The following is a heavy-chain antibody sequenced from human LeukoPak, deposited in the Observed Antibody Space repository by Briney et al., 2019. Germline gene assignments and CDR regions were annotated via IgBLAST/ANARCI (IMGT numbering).Heavy chain of an antibody. V-gene: IGHV4-59*12. D-gene: IGHD6-19*01. CDR1: GGSISSYY. CDR3: ARVRRVAVAGRIDY. Sequence: SETLSLTCTVSGGSISSYYWSWIRQPPGKGLEWIGYIYYSGSTNYNPSLKSRVTISVDTSKNQFSLKLSSVTAADTAVYYCARVRRVAVAGRIDYWGQGTLVTVSS. CDR2: IYYSGST. J-gene: IGHJ4*02.